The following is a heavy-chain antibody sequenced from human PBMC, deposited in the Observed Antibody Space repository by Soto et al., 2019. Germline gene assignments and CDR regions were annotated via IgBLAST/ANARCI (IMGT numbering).Heavy chain of an antibody. CDR1: GGSLSGYY. CDR2: ISRSGNT. CDR3: VRRSTNTGTPVVGFDP. V-gene: IGHV4-34*02. J-gene: IGHJ5*02. D-gene: IGHD2-15*01. Sequence: QVHLQQWGPALLKPSETLSLTCAVYGGSLSGYYWSWIRQSPGKGLEWIGDISRSGNTNYNPSLKRRVSISRDTCKNQFSLSMTSVAGADTALYYCVRRSTNTGTPVVGFDPWGQGTLVTVSS.